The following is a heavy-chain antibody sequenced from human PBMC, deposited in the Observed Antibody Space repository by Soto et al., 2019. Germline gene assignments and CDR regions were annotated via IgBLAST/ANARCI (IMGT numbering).Heavy chain of an antibody. CDR2: ITSANYP. D-gene: IGHD6-19*01. CDR1: GFTFSNYA. CDR3: AKTDKDNSPSSGWANRFDH. V-gene: IGHV3-23*01. Sequence: EVQLLESGGGFIQPGGYLRLFCAASGFTFSNYAMTWVRQAPGKGLEWVSTITSANYPFYGDTVKGRFTISRDNSKNTLYLQLNSLRAEDTAVYYCAKTDKDNSPSSGWANRFDHWGQGTLVTVSS. J-gene: IGHJ4*02.